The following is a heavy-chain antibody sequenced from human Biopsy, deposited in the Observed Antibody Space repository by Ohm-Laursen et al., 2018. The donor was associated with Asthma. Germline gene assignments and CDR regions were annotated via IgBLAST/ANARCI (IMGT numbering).Heavy chain of an antibody. CDR1: GFTFSNYA. Sequence: SLRPSCSASGFTFSNYAMHWVRQAPGKGMEWVGVIAYDGGDKYYADSVKGRFTISRDNSKNTLYLQMNSLRAEDTAVYYCAKERYYDFWSGYPIWGQGTMVTVSS. J-gene: IGHJ3*02. CDR2: IAYDGGDK. V-gene: IGHV3-30*18. CDR3: AKERYYDFWSGYPI. D-gene: IGHD3-3*01.